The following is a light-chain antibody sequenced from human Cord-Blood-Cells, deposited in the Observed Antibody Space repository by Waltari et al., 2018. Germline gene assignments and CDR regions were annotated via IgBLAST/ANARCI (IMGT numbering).Light chain of an antibody. CDR2: EVS. J-gene: IGLJ3*02. Sequence: QSALTQPASVSGSPGQSITISCTGTSSDVGSYNLVSWYRQHPAKAPKLMIYEVSKRASGVFTRFSGYKSDNTASLTIPGLQAEDEADYYCCSYAGSSTWVLGGGTKLTVL. CDR3: CSYAGSSTWV. CDR1: SSDVGSYNL. V-gene: IGLV2-23*02.